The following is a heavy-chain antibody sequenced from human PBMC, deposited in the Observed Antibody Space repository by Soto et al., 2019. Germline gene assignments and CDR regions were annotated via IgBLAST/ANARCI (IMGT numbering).Heavy chain of an antibody. CDR3: ARPRSSSRNYYGMDV. V-gene: IGHV5-51*03. D-gene: IGHD6-13*01. CDR2: IYPGDSDT. J-gene: IGHJ6*02. CDR1: GYSFTSYW. Sequence: EVQLVQSGAEVKKPGESLKISCKGSGYSFTSYWIGWVRQMPGKGLESMGIIYPGDSDTRYSPSFQGQVTISADKSXXTAYLQWSSLKASDTARYYCARPRSSSRNYYGMDVWGQGTTVTVSS.